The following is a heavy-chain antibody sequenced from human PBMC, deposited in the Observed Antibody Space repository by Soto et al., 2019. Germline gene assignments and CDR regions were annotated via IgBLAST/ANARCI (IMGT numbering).Heavy chain of an antibody. Sequence: PGESLKISCKGSGYSFTSYWISWVRQMPGKGLEWMGRIDPSDSYTNYSPSFQGHVTISADKSISTAYLQWSSLKASDTAMYYCARLRIAAGYYYGMDVWGQGTTVTVSS. J-gene: IGHJ6*02. V-gene: IGHV5-10-1*01. CDR3: ARLRIAAGYYYGMDV. CDR2: IDPSDSYT. D-gene: IGHD6-13*01. CDR1: GYSFTSYW.